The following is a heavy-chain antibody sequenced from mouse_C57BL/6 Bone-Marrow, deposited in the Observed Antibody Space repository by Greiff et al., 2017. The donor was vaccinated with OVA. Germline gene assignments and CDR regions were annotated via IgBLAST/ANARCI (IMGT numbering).Heavy chain of an antibody. CDR2: IDPSDSYT. V-gene: IGHV1-50*01. Sequence: VQLQQPGAELVKPGASVKLSCKASGYTFTSYWMQWVKQRPGQGLEWIGEIDPSDSYTNYNQKFKGKATLTVDTSSSTAYMQLSSLTSEDSAVYYCQSGGNYWGQGTTLTVSS. CDR3: QSGGNY. D-gene: IGHD3-1*01. CDR1: GYTFTSYW. J-gene: IGHJ2*01.